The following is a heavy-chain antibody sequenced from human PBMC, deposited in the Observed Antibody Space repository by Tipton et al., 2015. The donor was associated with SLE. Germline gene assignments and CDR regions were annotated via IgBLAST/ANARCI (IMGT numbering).Heavy chain of an antibody. Sequence: SLRLSCAASGFTVSSKYMSWVRQAPGKGLEWGSVIYSGGSTYYANSVKGRFTISRDNSKNTLYLQMNSLRAEDTAVYYCARAPPYCSSTSCFDYWGQGTLVTVSS. J-gene: IGHJ4*02. V-gene: IGHV3-53*01. CDR1: GFTVSSKY. D-gene: IGHD2-2*01. CDR2: IYSGGST. CDR3: ARAPPYCSSTSCFDY.